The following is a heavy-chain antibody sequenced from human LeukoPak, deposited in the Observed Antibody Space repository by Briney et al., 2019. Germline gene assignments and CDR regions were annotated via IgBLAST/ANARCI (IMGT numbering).Heavy chain of an antibody. CDR3: AQDTVSIAAAPLFQH. D-gene: IGHD6-13*01. V-gene: IGHV3-9*01. CDR1: GFTFDDYA. J-gene: IGHJ1*01. Sequence: GGSLRLSCAASGFTFDDYAMHWVRQAPGKGLEWVSGISWNSGSIGYADSVKGRFTIYRDNAKNSLYLQMNSLRPEDTALYCCAQDTVSIAAAPLFQHWGQGTLVTVPS. CDR2: ISWNSGSI.